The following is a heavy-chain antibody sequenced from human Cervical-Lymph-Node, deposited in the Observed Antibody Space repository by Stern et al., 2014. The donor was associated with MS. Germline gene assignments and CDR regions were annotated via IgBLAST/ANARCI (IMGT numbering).Heavy chain of an antibody. V-gene: IGHV5-51*03. J-gene: IGHJ4*02. CDR2: IYPGDSDT. Sequence: EVHLVESGAEVKKLGESLKISCKGSGYNFPMYWIGWVRQMPGKGLEWMGVIYPGDSDTRYGPSFPGQVTMSVDKSISTAYLQWSSLKASDSAMYYCARSYYYDGSGYTKLDFWGQGTRVTVSS. D-gene: IGHD3-22*01. CDR1: GYNFPMYW. CDR3: ARSYYYDGSGYTKLDF.